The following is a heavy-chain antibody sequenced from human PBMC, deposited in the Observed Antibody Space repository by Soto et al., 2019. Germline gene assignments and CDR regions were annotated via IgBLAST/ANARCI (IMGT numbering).Heavy chain of an antibody. CDR1: GGSISSGGYY. Sequence: QVQLQESGPGLVKPSQTLSLTCTVSGGSISSGGYYWSWIRQHPGKGLEWIGYINYIGSAYYHPSLRSRVTISVDTSRNQFSLKLTSVTAADTAVYYCASVLVVGPTEFLSWGQGTLVTVS. V-gene: IGHV4-31*03. CDR3: ASVLVVGPTEFLS. J-gene: IGHJ5*02. D-gene: IGHD1-26*01. CDR2: INYIGSA.